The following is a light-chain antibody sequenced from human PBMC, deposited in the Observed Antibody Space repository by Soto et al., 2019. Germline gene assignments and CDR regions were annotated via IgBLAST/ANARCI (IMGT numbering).Light chain of an antibody. CDR2: SVN. V-gene: IGLV2-18*02. CDR1: SSDVGHYDR. CDR3: SSYAGSGTVV. Sequence: QSVLTQPPSVSGSPGHSVTISCTGTSSDVGHYDRVSWCQQPPGTAPKLLIYSVNNRPSGVPDRFSGSKSGNTASLTISGLQAEDEADYYCSSYAGSGTVVFGGGTKLTVL. J-gene: IGLJ2*01.